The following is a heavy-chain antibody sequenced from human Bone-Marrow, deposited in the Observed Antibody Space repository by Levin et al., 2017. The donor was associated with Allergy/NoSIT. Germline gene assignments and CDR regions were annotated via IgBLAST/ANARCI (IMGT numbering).Heavy chain of an antibody. CDR3: ARDAGDRVHAFDI. CDR2: INGGGDDT. CDR1: GFTFVTSA. D-gene: IGHD3-16*01. Sequence: GGSLRLSCAASGFTFVTSAMGWVRQAPGRGLEWVSSINGGGDDTYYSEALKGRFTISRDNSKNTLSLQMNSLRVEDAAVYYCARDAGDRVHAFDIWGQGTMVAVSS. J-gene: IGHJ3*02. V-gene: IGHV3-23*01.